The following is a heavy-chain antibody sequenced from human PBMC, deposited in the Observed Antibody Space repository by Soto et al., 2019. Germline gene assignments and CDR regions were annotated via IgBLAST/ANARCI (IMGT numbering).Heavy chain of an antibody. CDR1: GGSFSGYY. J-gene: IGHJ5*02. V-gene: IGHV4-34*01. CDR3: ARADIVVVPAAMYGGWFAP. CDR2: INHSGST. Sequence: QVQLQQWGAGLLKPSETLSLTCAVYGGSFSGYYWSWIRQPPGKGLEWIGEINHSGSTNYNPSLKSRVTISVDTSKNQFSLKLSSVTAADTAVYYCARADIVVVPAAMYGGWFAPWGQGTLVTVSS. D-gene: IGHD2-2*01.